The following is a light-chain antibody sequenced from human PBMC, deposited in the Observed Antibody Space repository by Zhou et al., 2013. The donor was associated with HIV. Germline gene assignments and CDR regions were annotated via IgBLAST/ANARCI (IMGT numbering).Light chain of an antibody. CDR2: LGS. CDR1: QSLLHGNGNNY. J-gene: IGKJ4*01. Sequence: DIVMTQSPLSLPVTPGEPASISCRSSQSLLHGNGNNYLDWYLQKPGQSPQLLIFLGSNRASGVPDRFSGSGSGTDFTFAISSLQPEDIATYYCQQYDNLPLTFGGGTKVEIK. CDR3: QQYDNLPLT. V-gene: IGKV2-28*01.